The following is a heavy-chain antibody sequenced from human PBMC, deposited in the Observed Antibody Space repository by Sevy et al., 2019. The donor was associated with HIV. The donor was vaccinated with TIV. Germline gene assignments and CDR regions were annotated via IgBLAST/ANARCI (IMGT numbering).Heavy chain of an antibody. CDR2: INHSGST. CDR1: GGSFSGYY. J-gene: IGHJ3*02. CDR3: ARGGGGITGMTGAFDI. D-gene: IGHD1-20*01. Sequence: SETLSLTCAVYGGSFSGYYWSWIRQPPGKGLEWIGEINHSGSTNYNPSLKSRVTISVDTSKNQFSLKLSSVTAADTAVDYCARGGGGITGMTGAFDIWGQGTMVTVSS. V-gene: IGHV4-34*01.